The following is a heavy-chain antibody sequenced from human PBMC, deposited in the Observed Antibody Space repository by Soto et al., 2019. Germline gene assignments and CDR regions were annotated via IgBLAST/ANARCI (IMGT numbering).Heavy chain of an antibody. J-gene: IGHJ4*02. V-gene: IGHV4-4*02. CDR1: SGSISSSNW. CDR3: ASYQMRFLEWSHHGHPFDY. D-gene: IGHD3-3*01. CDR2: IYHSGST. Sequence: QVQLQESGPGLVKPSGTLSLTCAVSSGSISSSNWWSWVRQPPGKGLEWIGEIYHSGSTNYNPSLKSLVTISVDKSKNQFSLKLSAVTAADTAVYYCASYQMRFLEWSHHGHPFDYWGQGTLVTVSS.